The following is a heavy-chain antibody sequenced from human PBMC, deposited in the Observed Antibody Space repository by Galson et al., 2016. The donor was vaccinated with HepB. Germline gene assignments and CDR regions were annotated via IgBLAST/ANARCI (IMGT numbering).Heavy chain of an antibody. V-gene: IGHV3-49*03. Sequence: SLRLSCAASGFTFGNYAMSWFRQAPGKGLEWVSFIRSKAYGGTTEYAASVKGRFTISRDDSKSIVYLQMDSLKAEDTAVYYCSRDGLHNLNYWGDYFGYWGQGTLVTVSS. CDR1: GFTFGNYA. CDR3: SRDGLHNLNYWGDYFGY. CDR2: IRSKAYGGTT. J-gene: IGHJ4*02. D-gene: IGHD1-7*01.